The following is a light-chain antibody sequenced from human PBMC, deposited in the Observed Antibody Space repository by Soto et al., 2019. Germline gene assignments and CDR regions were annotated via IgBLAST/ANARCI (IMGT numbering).Light chain of an antibody. CDR2: EDS. J-gene: IGLJ1*01. CDR1: KLGDKY. Sequence: SYELTQPPSVSVSPGQTAIITCSGDKLGDKYASWYQQKPGQSPVLVIYEDSKRPSGIPERFSGSNSGNTATLTISGTQAMDEADYYCQAWDSSTGVFGTGTKLTVL. V-gene: IGLV3-1*01. CDR3: QAWDSSTGV.